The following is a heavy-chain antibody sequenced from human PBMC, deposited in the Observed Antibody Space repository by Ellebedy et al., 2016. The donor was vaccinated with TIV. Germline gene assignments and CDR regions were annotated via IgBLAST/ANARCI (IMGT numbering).Heavy chain of an antibody. CDR2: IWFNGRLK. CDR3: AREVEGGQGDMDV. Sequence: GESLKISCGASGFNFRNYHMHWVRQAPGKGLEWVALIWFNGRLKYYADSVKGRLSISRDNFRNALYLQINALRDDDTGVYYCAREVEGGQGDMDVWGQGTTVTVSS. CDR1: GFNFRNYH. D-gene: IGHD1-26*01. J-gene: IGHJ6*02. V-gene: IGHV3-33*01.